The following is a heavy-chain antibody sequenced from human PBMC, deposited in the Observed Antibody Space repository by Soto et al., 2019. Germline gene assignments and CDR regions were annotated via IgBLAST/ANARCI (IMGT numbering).Heavy chain of an antibody. Sequence: QVQLVESGGGVVQPGRSLRLSCAASGFTFSSYGMHWVRQAPGKGLEWVAVISYDGSNKYYADSVKGRFTISRDNSKNTLYLQMNSLRAEDTAVYYCAKDLRRGYSYGYVDYWGQGTLVTVSS. CDR1: GFTFSSYG. CDR3: AKDLRRGYSYGYVDY. J-gene: IGHJ4*02. D-gene: IGHD5-18*01. CDR2: ISYDGSNK. V-gene: IGHV3-30*18.